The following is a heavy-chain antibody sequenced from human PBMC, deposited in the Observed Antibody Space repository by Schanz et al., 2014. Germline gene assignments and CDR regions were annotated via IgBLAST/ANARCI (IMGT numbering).Heavy chain of an antibody. J-gene: IGHJ4*02. Sequence: EVQLVESGGGLVQPGGSLRLSCAASGFTFSSYSMNWVRQAPGKGLEWVSYISSSSSTIYYADSVKGRFTISRDNAKNSLYLEMNSLRAEDTALYYCARDRRNADLDYWGQGTLVTVSS. V-gene: IGHV3-48*01. CDR1: GFTFSSYS. CDR2: ISSSSSTI. D-gene: IGHD1-1*01. CDR3: ARDRRNADLDY.